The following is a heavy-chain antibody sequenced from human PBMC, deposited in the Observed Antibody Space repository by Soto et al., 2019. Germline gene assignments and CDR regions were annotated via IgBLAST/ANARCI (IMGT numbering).Heavy chain of an antibody. D-gene: IGHD2-15*01. CDR1: GGTFSSYA. J-gene: IGHJ6*02. CDR3: AREGVVVAANYYYGMDV. CDR2: IIPIFGTA. Sequence: QVQLVQSGAEVKKPGSSVKVSCKASGGTFSSYAISWVRQAPGQGLEWMGGIIPIFGTANYAQKFQGRVTITADESTSTAYMGLSSLRSEDTAVYYCAREGVVVAANYYYGMDVWGQGTTVTVSS. V-gene: IGHV1-69*12.